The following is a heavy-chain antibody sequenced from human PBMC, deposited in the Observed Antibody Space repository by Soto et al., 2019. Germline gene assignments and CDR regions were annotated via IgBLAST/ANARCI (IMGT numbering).Heavy chain of an antibody. CDR2: ISAYNGNT. CDR3: ARAADTSVFDY. V-gene: IGHV1-18*01. CDR1: GYTFTSYA. Sequence: GPVKVSCKASGYTFTSYAMHWVRQAPGQGLEWMGWISAYNGNTNYAQKLQGRVTMTTDTSTSTAYMELRSLRSDDTAVYYCARAADTSVFDYWGQGTLVTVSS. J-gene: IGHJ4*02. D-gene: IGHD5-18*01.